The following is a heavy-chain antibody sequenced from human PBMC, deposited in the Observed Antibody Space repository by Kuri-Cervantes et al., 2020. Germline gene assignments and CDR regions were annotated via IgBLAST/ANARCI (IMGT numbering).Heavy chain of an antibody. CDR1: GFTFDDYA. CDR2: ISWNSGSI. J-gene: IGHJ4*02. D-gene: IGHD2-8*01. CDR3: ARLYCTNGVCFYYFDY. V-gene: IGHV3-9*01. Sequence: SLKISCAASGFTFDDYAMHWVRQAPGKGLEWVSGISWNSGSIGYADSVKGRFTISRDNAKNSLYLQMNSLRAEDTALYHCARLYCTNGVCFYYFDYWGQGTLVTVSS.